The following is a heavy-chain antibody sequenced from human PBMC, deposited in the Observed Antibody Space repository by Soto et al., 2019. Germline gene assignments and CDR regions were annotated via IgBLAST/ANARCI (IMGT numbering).Heavy chain of an antibody. CDR2: IYPSGNT. CDR3: ARGSLQFDP. CDR1: GASLSSYY. Sequence: SETLSLTCTVSGASLSSYYCSWIRQPAGKGLEWIGRIYPSGNTNYKSSLKSRVTMSVDTSKNQFSLKLSSLTAADTAVYYCARGSLQFDPWGQGTLVTVSS. J-gene: IGHJ5*02. V-gene: IGHV4-4*07.